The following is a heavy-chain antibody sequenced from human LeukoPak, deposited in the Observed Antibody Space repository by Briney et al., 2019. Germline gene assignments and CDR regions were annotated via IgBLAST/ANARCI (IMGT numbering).Heavy chain of an antibody. Sequence: GSSVKVSCKASGGTFSSYTISWVRQAPGQGLEWMGRIIPILGIANYAQKFQGRVTITADKSTSTVYMELSSLRSEDTAVYYCAREEDHYYDSSGYRSYWGQGTLVTVSS. J-gene: IGHJ4*02. V-gene: IGHV1-69*04. CDR1: GGTFSSYT. CDR2: IIPILGIA. D-gene: IGHD3-22*01. CDR3: AREEDHYYDSSGYRSY.